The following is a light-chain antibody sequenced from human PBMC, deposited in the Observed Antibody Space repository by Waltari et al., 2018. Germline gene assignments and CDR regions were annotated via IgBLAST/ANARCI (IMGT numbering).Light chain of an antibody. J-gene: IGKJ1*01. Sequence: EIVLTQSPGTASLSPGERVTLSCRASQSVGSSSLAWYQQKPGQAPRLVIYRASRRATGIPDRFSGSGSGTGFSLTISRLEPEEFAVYYCQQHGTLPATFGQGTKVEIK. CDR2: RAS. V-gene: IGKV3-20*01. CDR3: QQHGTLPAT. CDR1: QSVGSSS.